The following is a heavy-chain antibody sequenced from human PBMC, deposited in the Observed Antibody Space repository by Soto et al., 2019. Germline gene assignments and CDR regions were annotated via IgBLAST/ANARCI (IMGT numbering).Heavy chain of an antibody. Sequence: QVQLQESGPGLVKPSETLSLTCTVSGGSMSSYYWSWIRQPPGKGLEWIGYIYYSGSTNYNPSLKSRVTISVDTSKNQFSLKLSAVTAADTAVYYSARASAMIVVTDWGQGTLVTVSS. CDR3: ARASAMIVVTD. D-gene: IGHD3-22*01. J-gene: IGHJ4*02. CDR2: IYYSGST. V-gene: IGHV4-59*01. CDR1: GGSMSSYY.